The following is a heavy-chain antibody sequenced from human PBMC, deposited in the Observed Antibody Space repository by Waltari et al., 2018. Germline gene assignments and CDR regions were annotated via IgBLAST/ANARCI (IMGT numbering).Heavy chain of an antibody. V-gene: IGHV4-59*01. Sequence: QVQLQESGPGLVKPSETLSLTCTVVGDSISSYYWSWIRQPPGKGLGWIGYSGNKYNPSPKSRVTMSLDTSKNQFSLKLSSVTAADTAVYYCARSYTVTTSPIAGYWGQGTLVTVSS. CDR2: YSGN. J-gene: IGHJ4*02. CDR3: ARSYTVTTSPIAGY. D-gene: IGHD4-17*01. CDR1: GDSISSYY.